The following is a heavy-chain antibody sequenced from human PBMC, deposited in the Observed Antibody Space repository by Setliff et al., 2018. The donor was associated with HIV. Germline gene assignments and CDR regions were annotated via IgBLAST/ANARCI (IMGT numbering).Heavy chain of an antibody. V-gene: IGHV1-46*01. CDR3: ARGRKDLTMVRVPNFDY. D-gene: IGHD3-10*01. CDR2: ISPSDGST. Sequence: GASVKVSCKASGYTFTSYYMHWVRQAPGQGLEWMGIISPSDGSTNYAQKFLGRVTLTRDTPLNTFYMELTNLRSEDTAFYYCARGRKDLTMVRVPNFDYWGQGTLVTVSS. CDR1: GYTFTSYY. J-gene: IGHJ4*02.